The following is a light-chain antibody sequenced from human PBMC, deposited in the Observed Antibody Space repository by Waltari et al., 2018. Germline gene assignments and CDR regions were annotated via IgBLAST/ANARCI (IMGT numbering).Light chain of an antibody. CDR2: ADS. V-gene: IGLV3-21*02. Sequence: SYVLTQPPSVSVAPGQTARLSCWGANIRTKTVHLYQQKAGQAPVVVVFADSDRPSGVPERFSGSNSGNTATLTITRVEAGDEADYYCQVWENTDDPWVFGGGTKLTVL. CDR1: NIRTKT. J-gene: IGLJ3*02. CDR3: QVWENTDDPWV.